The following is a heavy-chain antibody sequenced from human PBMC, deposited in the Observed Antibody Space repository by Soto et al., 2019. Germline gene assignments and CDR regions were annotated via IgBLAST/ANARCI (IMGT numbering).Heavy chain of an antibody. CDR1: GYTFTGYY. Sequence: ASVKVSCKASGYTFTGYYMHCVQQAPGQGLEWMGWINPNSGGTNYAQKFQGWVTMTRDTSISTAYMELSRLRSDDTAVYYCARVGAAGGWGMDVWGQGTTVTVSS. J-gene: IGHJ6*02. CDR3: ARVGAAGGWGMDV. CDR2: INPNSGGT. D-gene: IGHD6-13*01. V-gene: IGHV1-2*04.